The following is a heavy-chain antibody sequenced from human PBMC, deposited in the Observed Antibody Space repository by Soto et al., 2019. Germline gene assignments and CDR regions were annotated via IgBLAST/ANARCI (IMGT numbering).Heavy chain of an antibody. V-gene: IGHV4-30-4*01. CDR2: IYYSGST. Sequence: QVQLQESGPGLVKPSQTLSLTCTVSGGSISSGDYYWRWIRQPPGKGLEWIGYIYYSGSTYYNPSVKSRITIAVDTSKSQFALKLSSVTTADTAVYYCAREGDDYGDWFDLWGQGTLVIVFS. D-gene: IGHD4-17*01. J-gene: IGHJ5*02. CDR1: GGSISSGDYY. CDR3: AREGDDYGDWFDL.